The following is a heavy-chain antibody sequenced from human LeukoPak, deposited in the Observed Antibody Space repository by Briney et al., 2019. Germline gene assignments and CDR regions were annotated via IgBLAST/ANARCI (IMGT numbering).Heavy chain of an antibody. CDR3: TIGPDIVVVPAAMGYYYGMDV. Sequence: GGSLRLSCAASGFTFSNAWMSWVRQAPGKGLEWVGRIKSKTDGGTTDYAAPVKGRFTISRDDSKNTLYLQMNSLKTEDTAVYYCTIGPDIVVVPAAMGYYYGMDVWGQGTTVTVSS. V-gene: IGHV3-15*01. CDR2: IKSKTDGGTT. CDR1: GFTFSNAW. D-gene: IGHD2-2*01. J-gene: IGHJ6*02.